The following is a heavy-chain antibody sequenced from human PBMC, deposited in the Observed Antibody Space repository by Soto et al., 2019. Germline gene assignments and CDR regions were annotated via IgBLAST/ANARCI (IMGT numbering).Heavy chain of an antibody. CDR2: INHSGST. CDR3: ARHKGYYYGMDV. J-gene: IGHJ6*02. Sequence: SETLSLTCAVYGGSFSGYYWSWIRQPPGKGLEWIGEINHSGSTNYNPSLKSRVTISVDTSKNQFSLKLSSVTAADTAVYYCARHKGYYYGMDVWGQGTKGTV. V-gene: IGHV4-34*01. CDR1: GGSFSGYY.